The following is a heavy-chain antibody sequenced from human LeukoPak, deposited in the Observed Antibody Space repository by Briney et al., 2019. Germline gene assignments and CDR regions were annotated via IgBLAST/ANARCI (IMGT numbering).Heavy chain of an antibody. CDR3: ARDGVDYCSGGSCYGY. J-gene: IGHJ4*02. V-gene: IGHV3-11*06. CDR1: GFIFSDYY. Sequence: TGGSLRLSCAASGFIFSDYYMSWIRQAPGKGLEWVSYISSSSSYTNYADSVKGRFTISRDNAKNSLYLQMNSLRAEDTAVYYCARDGVDYCSGGSCYGYWGQGTLVTVS. D-gene: IGHD2-15*01. CDR2: ISSSSSYT.